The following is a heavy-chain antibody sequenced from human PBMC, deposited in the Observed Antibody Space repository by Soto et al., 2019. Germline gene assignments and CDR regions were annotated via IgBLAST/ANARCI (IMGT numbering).Heavy chain of an antibody. V-gene: IGHV1-69*01. CDR3: AREGAQGIPAASLLGMDV. D-gene: IGHD2-2*01. J-gene: IGHJ6*02. Sequence: GWPVKVSCKASGGTFSSYAISWVRQAPGQGLEWMGGIIPIFGTANYAQKFQGRVTITADESTSTAYMELSSLRSEDTAVYYCAREGAQGIPAASLLGMDVWGQGTTVTVSS. CDR2: IIPIFGTA. CDR1: GGTFSSYA.